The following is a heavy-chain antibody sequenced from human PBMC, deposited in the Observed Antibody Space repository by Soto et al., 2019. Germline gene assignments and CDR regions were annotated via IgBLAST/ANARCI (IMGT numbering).Heavy chain of an antibody. CDR3: ARGEVGASYYYYYGMDV. CDR1: GGTFSSYA. V-gene: IGHV1-69*01. CDR2: IIPIFGTA. J-gene: IGHJ6*02. D-gene: IGHD1-26*01. Sequence: QVQLVQSGAEVKKPGSSVKVSCKASGGTFSSYAISWVRQAPGQGLEWMGGIIPIFGTANYAQKFQGRVTITADESTSTDYMELSSLRSEDTAVYYCARGEVGASYYYYYGMDVWGQGTTVTVSS.